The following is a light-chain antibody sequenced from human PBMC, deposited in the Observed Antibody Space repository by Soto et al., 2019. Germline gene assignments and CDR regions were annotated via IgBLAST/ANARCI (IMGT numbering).Light chain of an antibody. Sequence: DIQMTQSPSILSASVGDRVTITCRASQSIRNWLAWYQQKPGKVPKVLIYESSTLQSGAPSRFSGSGSGTEFTLTIDSLQPDGFGNYYCLHYDSYPWTFGPGTKVEV. CDR1: QSIRNW. J-gene: IGKJ1*01. CDR3: LHYDSYPWT. V-gene: IGKV1-5*01. CDR2: ESS.